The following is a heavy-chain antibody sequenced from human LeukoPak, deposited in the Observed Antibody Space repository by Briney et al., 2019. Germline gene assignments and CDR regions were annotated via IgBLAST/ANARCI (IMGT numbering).Heavy chain of an antibody. V-gene: IGHV3-21*01. CDR1: GFTFRSYG. D-gene: IGHD1-26*01. Sequence: GGSLRLSCAASGFTFRSYGMHWVRQAPGKGLEWVSSISSSSSYIYYADSVKGRFAISRDNAKNSLYLQMNSLRAEDTAVYYCASLKVGATRTNANDYWGQGTLVTVSS. CDR2: ISSSSSYI. J-gene: IGHJ4*02. CDR3: ASLKVGATRTNANDY.